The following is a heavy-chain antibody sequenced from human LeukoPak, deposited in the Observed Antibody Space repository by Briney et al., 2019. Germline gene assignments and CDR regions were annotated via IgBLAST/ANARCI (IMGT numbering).Heavy chain of an antibody. CDR3: AKVAGDRMDY. Sequence: ASVKVSCTASGYTFSTYGFCWVRQAPGHGLEWMGWISANTGKTDYAQKFRGRVAMTTDTSTSTAYMELRSLRPDDTAVYFCAKVAGDRMDYWGQGTLVTVSS. D-gene: IGHD6-13*01. CDR1: GYTFSTYG. CDR2: ISANTGKT. V-gene: IGHV1-18*01. J-gene: IGHJ4*02.